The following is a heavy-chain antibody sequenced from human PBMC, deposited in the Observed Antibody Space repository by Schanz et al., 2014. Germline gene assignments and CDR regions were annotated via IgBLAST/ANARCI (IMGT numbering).Heavy chain of an antibody. J-gene: IGHJ4*02. D-gene: IGHD4-17*01. Sequence: EVQLVESGGGLVKPGGSLRLSCAASGFTFSSYSMNWVRQAPGKGLEWVSSISSSSSYIYYADSVKGRFTISRDRFQNTLYLRMSSLRAEDTAVYYCARPRFDYGEVDYWGQGTLVTVSS. V-gene: IGHV3-21*01. CDR3: ARPRFDYGEVDY. CDR2: ISSSSSYI. CDR1: GFTFSSYS.